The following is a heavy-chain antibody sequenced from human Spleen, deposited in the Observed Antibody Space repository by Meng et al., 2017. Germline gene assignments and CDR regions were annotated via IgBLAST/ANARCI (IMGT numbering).Heavy chain of an antibody. CDR1: GDSIRSGGYY. CDR2: IFYSGST. V-gene: IGHV4-31*01. CDR3: ARGSYGDHRSHWFDP. D-gene: IGHD4-17*01. J-gene: IGHJ5*02. Sequence: QVALEESGPGLGKPSQTLSLTCSVSGDSIRSGGYYWSWIRQHPEKGLEWIGYIFYSGSTDSNPSLKSLVTISQDTSKNQFSLKMSSVTAADTAVYYCARGSYGDHRSHWFDPWGQGTLVTVSS.